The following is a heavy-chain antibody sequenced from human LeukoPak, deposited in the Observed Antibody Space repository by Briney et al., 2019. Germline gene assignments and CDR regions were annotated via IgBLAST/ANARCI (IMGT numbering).Heavy chain of an antibody. CDR3: ARDSRSRCSGGSCYQAGFDP. J-gene: IGHJ5*02. CDR2: IYYSGST. Sequence: SQTPSLTCTVSGGSISSGGYYWSWIRQHPGKGLEWIGYIYYSGSTYYNPSLKSRVTISVDTSKNQFSLKLSSVTAADTAVYYCARDSRSRCSGGSCYQAGFDPWGQGTLVTVSS. V-gene: IGHV4-31*03. CDR1: GGSISSGGYY. D-gene: IGHD2-15*01.